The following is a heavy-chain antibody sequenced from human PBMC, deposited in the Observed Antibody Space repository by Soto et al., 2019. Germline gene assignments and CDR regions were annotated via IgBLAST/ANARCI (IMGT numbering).Heavy chain of an antibody. V-gene: IGHV3-23*01. CDR3: AKDRLAAAEMRPVDY. Sequence: GGSLRLSCVTSGFTFSTYTMSWVRRAPGKGLEWVSVISGTMGSVRDPYYADSVQGRFTISRDDLRSTLYLQMNSLRAEDTAIYYCAKDRLAAAEMRPVDYWGQGSLVTVAS. CDR1: GFTFSTYT. CDR2: ISGTMGSVRDP. D-gene: IGHD6-13*01. J-gene: IGHJ4*02.